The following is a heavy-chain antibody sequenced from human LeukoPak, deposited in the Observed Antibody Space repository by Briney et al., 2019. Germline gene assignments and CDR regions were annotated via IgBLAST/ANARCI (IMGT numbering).Heavy chain of an antibody. CDR3: ARGGSLSAYDS. CDR2: MSSDGGTK. V-gene: IGHV3-64*01. D-gene: IGHD2/OR15-2a*01. J-gene: IGHJ4*02. CDR1: GFTFTNYA. Sequence: GGSLRLSCAASGFTFTNYAMHWVRQAPGKGLEYVSAMSSDGGTKYYANSVKGRFTISRDTSKNTLYHQMGSLRAEDGAVYYCARGGSLSAYDSWGQGTLVTVSS.